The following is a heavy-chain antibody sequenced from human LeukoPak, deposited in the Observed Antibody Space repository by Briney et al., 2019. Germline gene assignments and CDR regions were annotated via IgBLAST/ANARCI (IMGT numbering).Heavy chain of an antibody. CDR2: ISWNSGSI. Sequence: GGSLRLSCAASGFTFDDYAMHWVRQAPGKGLEWVSGISWNSGSIGYADSVKGRFTISRDNAKNSLYLQMNSLRAEDTALYYCAKGKYYDSSGYYVFDYWGQGTLVTVSS. CDR3: AKGKYYDSSGYYVFDY. CDR1: GFTFDDYA. V-gene: IGHV3-9*01. J-gene: IGHJ4*02. D-gene: IGHD3-22*01.